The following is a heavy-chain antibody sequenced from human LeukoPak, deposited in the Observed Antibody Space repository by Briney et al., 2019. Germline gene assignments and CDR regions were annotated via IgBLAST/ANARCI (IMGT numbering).Heavy chain of an antibody. D-gene: IGHD6-6*01. J-gene: IGHJ6*02. CDR2: IYYSGST. CDR1: GGSISSGGYY. V-gene: IGHV4-31*03. Sequence: PSETLSLTCTVSGGSISSGGYYWSWIRQHPGKGLEWIGYIYYSGSTYYNPSLKSRVTISVDTSKNQFSLKLSSATAADTAVYYCARAERIAAMSNYGMDVWGQGTTVTVSS. CDR3: ARAERIAAMSNYGMDV.